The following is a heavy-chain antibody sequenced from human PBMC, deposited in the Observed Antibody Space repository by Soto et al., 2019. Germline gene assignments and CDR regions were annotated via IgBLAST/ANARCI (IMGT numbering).Heavy chain of an antibody. CDR1: GFTFSSYW. CDR2: IKQDGSEI. V-gene: IGHV3-7*04. CDR3: ARGRQASLKPAPQRGFDY. J-gene: IGHJ4*02. Sequence: EVQLVESGGGLVQPGGSLRLSCVVSGFTFSSYWMSWVRQAPGKGLEWVANIKQDGSEIKYADSVKGRFTISRDNVKNGRYVQMNSLRVEDTAMDYCARGRQASLKPAPQRGFDYWGQGILVTVSS. D-gene: IGHD3-16*01.